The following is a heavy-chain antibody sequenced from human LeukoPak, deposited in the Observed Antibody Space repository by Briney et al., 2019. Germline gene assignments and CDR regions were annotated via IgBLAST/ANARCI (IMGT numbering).Heavy chain of an antibody. Sequence: GESLKSSCKVSGDSLTTYWIAWVRQMSGKGLEWMGIIDPGDSETRYSPSFQGLVTISVDKSIRNVYLQWTSLKASDTAMYYCARVHPDYYDSGRGLNWFDPWGKGTLVTVSS. CDR1: GDSLTTYW. CDR3: ARVHPDYYDSGRGLNWFDP. D-gene: IGHD3-10*01. CDR2: IDPGDSET. V-gene: IGHV5-51*01. J-gene: IGHJ5*02.